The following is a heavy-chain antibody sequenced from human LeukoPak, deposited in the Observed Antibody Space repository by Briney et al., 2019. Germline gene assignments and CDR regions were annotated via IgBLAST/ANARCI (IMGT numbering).Heavy chain of an antibody. CDR1: GYTFTSYY. Sequence: ASVKVSCRASGYTFTSYYMHWVRQAPGQGLEWMGIINPSGGSTSYAHKFQGRVTMTRDMSTSTVYMELSSLRSDDTAVYYCARAATTVTPDYWGQGTLVTVSS. V-gene: IGHV1-46*01. D-gene: IGHD4-17*01. CDR2: INPSGGST. J-gene: IGHJ4*02. CDR3: ARAATTVTPDY.